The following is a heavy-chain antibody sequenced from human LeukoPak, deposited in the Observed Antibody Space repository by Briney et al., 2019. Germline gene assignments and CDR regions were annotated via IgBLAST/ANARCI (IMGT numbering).Heavy chain of an antibody. Sequence: GGSLRLSCAASGFKFDGYGMTWVRQAPGKGLERVSGINWNGVIRDYADSVKGRFSISRDNAKNSLYLQINSLRVEDTAFYYCARTRYSGSYGGADYWGQGTQIIVSS. V-gene: IGHV3-20*04. D-gene: IGHD1-26*01. CDR3: ARTRYSGSYGGADY. CDR2: INWNGVIR. J-gene: IGHJ4*02. CDR1: GFKFDGYG.